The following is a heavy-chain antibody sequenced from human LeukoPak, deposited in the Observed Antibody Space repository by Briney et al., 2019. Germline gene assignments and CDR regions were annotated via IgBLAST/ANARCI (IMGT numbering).Heavy chain of an antibody. V-gene: IGHV1-18*01. J-gene: IGHJ6*03. Sequence: ASVKVSCKASGYTFARRGITWVRQAPGQGLEWMGWISSYNGNTNYAQKFQGRVTMTTDTSTSTAYMELKSLRSDDTAVYYCARDLAEVFFDYYYYMDVWGKGTTVTVSS. CDR3: ARDLAEVFFDYYYYMDV. CDR2: ISSYNGNT. CDR1: GYTFARRG. D-gene: IGHD3-3*01.